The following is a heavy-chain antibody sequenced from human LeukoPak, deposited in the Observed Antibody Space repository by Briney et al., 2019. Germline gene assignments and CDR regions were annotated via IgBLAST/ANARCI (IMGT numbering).Heavy chain of an antibody. CDR1: GGTCSSYA. CDR3: PRVLPGYSYETYYFDY. D-gene: IGHD5-18*01. CDR2: IIPILGRA. V-gene: IGHV1-69*04. J-gene: IGHJ4*02. Sequence: ASVTVSCKASGGTCSSYAISWVRQAPAQGLEWMGRIIPILGRANYAQKYQGRVTITADKSTTTAYMELSSLRSEDTAVYYCPRVLPGYSYETYYFDYWGQGTLVTVSS.